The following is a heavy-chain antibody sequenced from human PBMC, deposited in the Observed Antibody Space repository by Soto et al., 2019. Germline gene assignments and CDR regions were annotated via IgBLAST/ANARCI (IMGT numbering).Heavy chain of an antibody. V-gene: IGHV4-31*03. CDR2: IYYSGST. D-gene: IGHD3-22*01. CDR1: GGSISSGGYY. CDR3: ARDTYYYDSSGYFNWFDP. J-gene: IGHJ5*02. Sequence: SETLSLTCTVSGGSISSGGYYWSCIRQHPGKGLEWIWYIYYSGSTYYNPSLKSRVTISVDTSKNQFSLKLSSVTAADTAVYYCARDTYYYDSSGYFNWFDPWGQGTLVTVSS.